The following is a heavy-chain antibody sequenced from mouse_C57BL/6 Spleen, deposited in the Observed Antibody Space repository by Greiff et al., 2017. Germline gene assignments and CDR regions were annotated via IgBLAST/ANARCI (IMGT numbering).Heavy chain of an antibody. CDR2: ISDGGSYT. J-gene: IGHJ2*01. V-gene: IGHV5-4*01. CDR1: GFTFSSYA. CDR3: ARDYGSSHSYYFDY. Sequence: EVKVVESGGGLVKPGGSLKLSCAASGFTFSSYAMSWVRQTPEKRLEWVATISDGGSYTYYPDNVKGRFTISRDNAKNNLYLQMSHLKSEDTAMYYCARDYGSSHSYYFDYWGQGTTLTVSS. D-gene: IGHD1-1*01.